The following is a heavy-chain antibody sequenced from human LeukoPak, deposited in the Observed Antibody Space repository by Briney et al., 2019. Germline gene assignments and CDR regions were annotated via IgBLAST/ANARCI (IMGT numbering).Heavy chain of an antibody. Sequence: GGSLRLSCAASGFTISNNYIRWLRQAPGKGLEWVSHIYSGGFTQFAGSVRGRFTISRDNAKNSLYLQMNSLRAEDTAVYYCAELGITMIGGVWGKGTTVTISS. CDR1: GFTISNNY. D-gene: IGHD3-10*02. CDR3: AELGITMIGGV. CDR2: IYSGGFT. V-gene: IGHV3-66*01. J-gene: IGHJ6*04.